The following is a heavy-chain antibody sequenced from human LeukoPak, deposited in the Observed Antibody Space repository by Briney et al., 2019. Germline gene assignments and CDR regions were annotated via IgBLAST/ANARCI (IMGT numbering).Heavy chain of an antibody. CDR1: GFTFSSYA. Sequence: GGSLRLSCAASGFTFSSYAMHWVRQAPGKGLEWVAVISYDGSNKYYADSVKGRFTISRDNSKNTLYLQMNSLRAEDTAVYYCARAMVRGLIYYYYYGMDVWGQGTTVTVSS. CDR2: ISYDGSNK. D-gene: IGHD3-10*01. CDR3: ARAMVRGLIYYYYYGMDV. J-gene: IGHJ6*02. V-gene: IGHV3-30*04.